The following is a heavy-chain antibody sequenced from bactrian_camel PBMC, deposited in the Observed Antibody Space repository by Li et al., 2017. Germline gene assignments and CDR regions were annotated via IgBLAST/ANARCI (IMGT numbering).Heavy chain of an antibody. CDR3: ATSLHWWCRLDNASYTY. J-gene: IGHJ4*01. CDR2: SDSDGST. V-gene: IGHV3S53*01. CDR1: GFRVSSTC. D-gene: IGHD7*01. Sequence: QVQLVESGGGFVQPGGSLRLSCAASGFRVSSTCMGWFRQPPGKEREGVAASDSDGSTSYADSVKGRFTISRDNAKNTLYLQMNSLKPEDTAVYYCATSLHWWCRLDNASYTYWGQGTQVTVSS.